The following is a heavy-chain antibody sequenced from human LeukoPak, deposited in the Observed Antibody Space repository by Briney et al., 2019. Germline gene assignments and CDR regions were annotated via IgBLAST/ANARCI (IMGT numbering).Heavy chain of an antibody. J-gene: IGHJ4*02. CDR1: GYTFTGYY. Sequence: ASVKVSCKASGYTFTGYYLHWVRQAPGQGLEYMGWIHPNRGDRKYAQNFQGSVTMTWDTSINTAYMELNRLTSDDTAIYYCAREPPSTGGFDYWGQGTLVTVSS. CDR3: AREPPSTGGFDY. D-gene: IGHD5/OR15-5a*01. CDR2: IHPNRGDR. V-gene: IGHV1-2*02.